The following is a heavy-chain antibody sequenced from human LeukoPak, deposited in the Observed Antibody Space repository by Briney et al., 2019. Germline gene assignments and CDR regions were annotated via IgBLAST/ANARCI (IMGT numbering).Heavy chain of an antibody. CDR1: EFTFSSYS. Sequence: GGSLRLSCAASEFTFSSYSMNWVRQAPGKGLEWVSSISSSSSYIYYADSVKGRFTISRDNAKNSLYLQMNSLRAEDTAVYYCARDSGVIAAAGRDFDYWGQGTLVTVSP. V-gene: IGHV3-21*01. J-gene: IGHJ4*02. CDR2: ISSSSSYI. CDR3: ARDSGVIAAAGRDFDY. D-gene: IGHD6-13*01.